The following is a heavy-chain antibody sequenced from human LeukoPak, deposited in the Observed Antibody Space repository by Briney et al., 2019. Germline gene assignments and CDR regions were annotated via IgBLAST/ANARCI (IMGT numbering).Heavy chain of an antibody. CDR2: IYSGGST. CDR3: ASYEPALGFDP. CDR1: EFSVGSNY. V-gene: IGHV3-66*01. D-gene: IGHD1-14*01. Sequence: GGSLRLSCAASEFSVGSNYMTWVRQAPGKGLEWVSLIYSGGSTYYADSVKGRFTISRDNSKNTLYLQMNSLRAEDTAVYYCASYEPALGFDPWGQGTLVTVSS. J-gene: IGHJ5*02.